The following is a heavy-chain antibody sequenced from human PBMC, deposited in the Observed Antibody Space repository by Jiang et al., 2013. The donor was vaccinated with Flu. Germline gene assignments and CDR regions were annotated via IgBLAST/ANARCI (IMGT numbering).Heavy chain of an antibody. CDR2: IHYSGGT. V-gene: IGHV4-39*01. J-gene: IGHJ4*02. Sequence: GPGLVKPSETLSLTCTVSGGSISGSSYYWGWIRQPPGKGLEWIGSIHYSGGTYYKPSLQSRVTISVDTSKNQFSLKLSSVTAADTAVYYCAGLTFADYRPHWGQGILVTVSS. CDR3: AGLTFADYRPH. D-gene: IGHD4-11*01. CDR1: GGSISGSSYY.